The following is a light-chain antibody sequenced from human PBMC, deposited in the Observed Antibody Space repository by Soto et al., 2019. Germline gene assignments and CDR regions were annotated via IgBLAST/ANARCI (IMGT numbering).Light chain of an antibody. V-gene: IGLV2-14*03. J-gene: IGLJ1*01. CDR1: SSDVGGYNY. Sequence: ALTQPASLSGSPGQSITISCTGTSSDVGGYNYVSWYQHHPGKAPKLLIYDVSNRPSGISNRFSGSKSDNTASLTISGLRPEDEADYYCSSYTTSNTRQIVFGTGTKVTVL. CDR3: SSYTTSNTRQIV. CDR2: DVS.